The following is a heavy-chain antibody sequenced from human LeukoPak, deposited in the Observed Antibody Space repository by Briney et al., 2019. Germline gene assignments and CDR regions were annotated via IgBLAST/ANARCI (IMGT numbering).Heavy chain of an antibody. CDR1: GGSFSGYY. V-gene: IGHV4-34*01. J-gene: IGHJ4*02. CDR2: INHSGSI. D-gene: IGHD6-19*01. CDR3: ASRLSSGHNTD. Sequence: SETLSLTCAVYGGSFSGYYWSWIRQPPGKGLEWIGEINHSGSINYNPSLKSRVTLSVDTSKNQFSLKLSSVTAADTAVYYCASRLSSGHNTDWGQGTLVTVSS.